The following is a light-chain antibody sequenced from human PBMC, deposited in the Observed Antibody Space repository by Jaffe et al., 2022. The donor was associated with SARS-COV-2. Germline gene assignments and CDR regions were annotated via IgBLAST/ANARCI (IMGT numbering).Light chain of an antibody. CDR2: WAS. CDR1: QSVLYSSNNKNY. CDR3: QQYYSAPFT. Sequence: DIVMTQSPDSLAVSLGERATIKCKSSQSVLYSSNNKNYLAWYQQRPGQPPKLLIYWASTRESGVPDRFTGSGSGTDFTVTISSLQAEDVAVYYCQQYYSAPFTFGPGTKVEI. V-gene: IGKV4-1*01. J-gene: IGKJ3*01.